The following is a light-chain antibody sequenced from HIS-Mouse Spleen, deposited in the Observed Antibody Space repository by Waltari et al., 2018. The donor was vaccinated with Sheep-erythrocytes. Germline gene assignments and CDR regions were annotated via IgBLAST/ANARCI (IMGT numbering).Light chain of an antibody. Sequence: QSALTQPRSVSGSPGQSVTISCTGTSSDVGGYNYVSWYQQHPGKAPQLRIYDVSNRPSGVPDRFSGSKSGNTASLTISGLQAEDEADYYCCSYAGSYNHVFATGTKVTVL. CDR1: SSDVGGYNY. CDR2: DVS. J-gene: IGLJ1*01. CDR3: CSYAGSYNHV. V-gene: IGLV2-11*02.